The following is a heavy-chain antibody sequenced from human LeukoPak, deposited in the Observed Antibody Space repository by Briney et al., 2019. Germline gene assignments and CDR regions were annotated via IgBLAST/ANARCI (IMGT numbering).Heavy chain of an antibody. J-gene: IGHJ5*02. V-gene: IGHV4-34*01. D-gene: IGHD2-2*01. CDR3: ARGPYCSSTSCLTYWFDP. CDR2: TNHSGST. CDR1: GGSFSGYY. Sequence: ASETLSLTCAVYGGSFSGYYWSWIRQPPGKGLEWIGETNHSGSTNYNPSLKSRVTISVDTSKNQFSLKLSSVTAADTAVYYCARGPYCSSTSCLTYWFDPWGQGTLVTVSS.